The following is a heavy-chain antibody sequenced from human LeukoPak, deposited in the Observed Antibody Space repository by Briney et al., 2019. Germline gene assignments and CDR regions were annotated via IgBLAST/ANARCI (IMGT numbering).Heavy chain of an antibody. CDR2: ISGYNGNT. D-gene: IGHD2-15*01. J-gene: IGHJ4*02. V-gene: IGHV1-18*01. CDR1: GGTFSSYG. Sequence: ASVKVSCKASGGTFSSYGISWVRQAPGQGLEWMGWISGYNGNTNYAQKFQGRVTMTTDTSTSTAYMEVRSLRSDDTAVYYCARDQFLLGYCSGGRGCRRAYYFDYWGQGTLVTVSS. CDR3: ARDQFLLGYCSGGRGCRRAYYFDY.